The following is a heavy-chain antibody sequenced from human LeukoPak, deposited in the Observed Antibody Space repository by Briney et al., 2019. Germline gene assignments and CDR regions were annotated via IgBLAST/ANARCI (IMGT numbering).Heavy chain of an antibody. CDR3: ATRGSDFWSGFDY. Sequence: ASVKVSCKLSGNTLRELPIQWVRQAGGKGLEWMAGFDPENAEIVYAQKFQGRVTMTEDASTNTAYMELTSLTSDDTALYYCATRGSDFWSGFDYWGQGTQVTVSS. CDR2: FDPENAEI. V-gene: IGHV1-24*01. CDR1: GNTLRELP. D-gene: IGHD3-3*01. J-gene: IGHJ4*02.